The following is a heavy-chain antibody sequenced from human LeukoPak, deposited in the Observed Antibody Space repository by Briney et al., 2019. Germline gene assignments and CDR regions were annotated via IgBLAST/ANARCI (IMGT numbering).Heavy chain of an antibody. D-gene: IGHD4-17*01. CDR1: GFTFSSYW. Sequence: GGSLRLSCAASGFTFSSYWMSWVRQAPGKGLEWVANIKQDGSEKYYVDSVKGRFTISRDNAKNSLYLQMNSLRAEDTAVYYCARVLQLTTVTTYPGYYYYGMDVWGQGTTVTVSS. CDR3: ARVLQLTTVTTYPGYYYYGMDV. CDR2: IKQDGSEK. V-gene: IGHV3-7*03. J-gene: IGHJ6*02.